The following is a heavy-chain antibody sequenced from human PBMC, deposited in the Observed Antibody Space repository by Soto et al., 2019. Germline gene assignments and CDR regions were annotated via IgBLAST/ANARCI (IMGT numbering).Heavy chain of an antibody. CDR2: IIPIFGTA. D-gene: IGHD1-26*01. J-gene: IGHJ4*02. Sequence: QVQLVQSGAEVKKPGSSVKVSCKISGGTFSTYSIVWVRQAPGEGLEWMGGIIPIFGTANYAQKFQDRVTITADKSTNTAFMELSSLKSEDTAMYYCASSSGNNYGVGTNYYFDYWGQGTLVTVSS. V-gene: IGHV1-69*06. CDR3: ASSSGNNYGVGTNYYFDY. CDR1: GGTFSTYS.